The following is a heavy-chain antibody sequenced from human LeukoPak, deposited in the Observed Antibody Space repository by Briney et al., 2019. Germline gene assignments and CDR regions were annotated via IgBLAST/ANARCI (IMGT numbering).Heavy chain of an antibody. CDR2: IKSKTDGGTT. Sequence: GGSLRLSCAASGFTFSNAWMSWVRQAPGKGLEWVGRIKSKTDGGTTDYAAPVKGRFTISRDDSKNTLYLQMNSLKTEDTAVYYCTTGGSSGWLVSTDYMDVWGKGTTVTVSS. CDR3: TTGGSSGWLVSTDYMDV. CDR1: GFTFSNAW. V-gene: IGHV3-15*01. D-gene: IGHD6-19*01. J-gene: IGHJ6*03.